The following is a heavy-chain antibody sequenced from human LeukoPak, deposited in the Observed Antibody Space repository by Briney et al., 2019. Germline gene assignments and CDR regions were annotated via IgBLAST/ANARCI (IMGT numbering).Heavy chain of an antibody. CDR1: GFTFSTYG. D-gene: IGHD2/OR15-2a*01. J-gene: IGHJ6*04. Sequence: GGSLRLSCAASGFTFSTYGMSWVRQAPGKGLGWVSAIISGSGVTTYYADSVKGRFTISRDNSKNTLYLQINSLRAEDTAVYYCAGHRYCNSPTCLPGVWGKGTTVTVSS. V-gene: IGHV3-23*01. CDR2: IISGSGVTT. CDR3: AGHRYCNSPTCLPGV.